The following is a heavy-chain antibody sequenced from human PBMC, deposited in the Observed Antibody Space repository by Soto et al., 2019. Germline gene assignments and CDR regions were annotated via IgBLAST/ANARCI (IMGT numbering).Heavy chain of an antibody. Sequence: PWGSLRLSCAASGFTFSSYGMHWVRQAPGKGLEWVAVISYDGSNKYYADSVKGRFTISRDNSKNTLYLQMNSLRAEDTAVYYCAKDGTNYIDIVVVPAANWGQGTLVTVSS. CDR2: ISYDGSNK. CDR3: AKDGTNYIDIVVVPAAN. J-gene: IGHJ4*02. D-gene: IGHD2-2*01. V-gene: IGHV3-30*18. CDR1: GFTFSSYG.